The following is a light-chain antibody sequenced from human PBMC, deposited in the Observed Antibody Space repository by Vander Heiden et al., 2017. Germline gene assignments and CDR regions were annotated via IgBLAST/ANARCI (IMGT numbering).Light chain of an antibody. V-gene: IGKV1-5*01. CDR3: QQYNSYSPET. J-gene: IGKJ2*01. CDR2: DAS. Sequence: IQMTQSPSTLSASVGDRVTITCRASQSISSWLAWYQQKPGKAPKLLIYDASSLESGVPSRFSGSGSGTEFTLTISSLQPDDFATYYCQQYNSYSPETFGQGTKLEIK. CDR1: QSISSW.